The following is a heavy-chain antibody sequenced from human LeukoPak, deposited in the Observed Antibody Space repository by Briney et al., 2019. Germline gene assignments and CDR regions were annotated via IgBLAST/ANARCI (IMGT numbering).Heavy chain of an antibody. CDR1: DGSISNYY. D-gene: IGHD2-8*02. V-gene: IGHV4-4*09. CDR3: ARHLTGSSVCIEY. CDR2: IYTSGST. Sequence: SETLSLTCTVSDGSISNYYWSWIRQPPGKGLEWIGYIYTSGSTNYNPSLKSRVTISVDTSKNQFSLKLRSVTAADTAVYYCARHLTGSSVCIEYWGQGTLVTVSS. J-gene: IGHJ4*02.